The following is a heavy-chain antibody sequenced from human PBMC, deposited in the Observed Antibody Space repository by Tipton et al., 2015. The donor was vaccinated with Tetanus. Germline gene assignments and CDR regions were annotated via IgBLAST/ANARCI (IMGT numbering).Heavy chain of an antibody. V-gene: IGHV4-59*01. Sequence: TLSLTCAVSGASISPYYWSWIRQPPGKGLEWIGSIHDSGTTNYNPSLKSRLTMSVDTSNNLFSLKLTSVTAADTAVYYCAGVQLSSSFLKYNWLDPWGQGTLVTVAS. CDR2: IHDSGTT. D-gene: IGHD3-3*02. CDR1: GASISPYY. CDR3: AGVQLSSSFLKYNWLDP. J-gene: IGHJ5*02.